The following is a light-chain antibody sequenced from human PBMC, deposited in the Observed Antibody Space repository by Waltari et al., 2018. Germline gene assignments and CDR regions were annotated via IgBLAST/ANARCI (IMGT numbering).Light chain of an antibody. Sequence: QSVLTQPPSVSAAPGQRVTISCTGSSSTTGSGHVLPWFRQLPGTAPKLLIYGNDHRPSGVPDRFSGSKSGTSASLAITGLQAEDEADYYCQSYDISGSRVFGGGTKLTVL. CDR2: GND. V-gene: IGLV1-40*01. CDR3: QSYDISGSRV. CDR1: SSTTGSGHV. J-gene: IGLJ3*02.